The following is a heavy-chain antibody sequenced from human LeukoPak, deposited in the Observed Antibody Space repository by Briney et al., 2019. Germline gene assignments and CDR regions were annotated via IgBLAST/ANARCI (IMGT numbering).Heavy chain of an antibody. D-gene: IGHD6-19*01. Sequence: GGSLRLSCAASGFTFDDYAMYWVRQAPGKGLEWVSGISWNSGSIDYADSLKGRFTISRDNAKNSLYLQMNSLRAEDTAVYYCARDGASSGWYVTYWGQGTLVTVSS. J-gene: IGHJ4*02. CDR2: ISWNSGSI. CDR1: GFTFDDYA. V-gene: IGHV3-9*01. CDR3: ARDGASSGWYVTY.